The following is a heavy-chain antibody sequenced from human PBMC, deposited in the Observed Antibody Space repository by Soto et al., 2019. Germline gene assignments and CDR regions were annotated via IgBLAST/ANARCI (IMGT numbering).Heavy chain of an antibody. CDR2: IYYSGST. CDR1: GGSISSGGYY. V-gene: IGHV4-31*03. D-gene: IGHD2-2*01. Sequence: QVQLQESGPGLVKPSQTLSLTCTVSGGSISSGGYYWSWIRQHPGKGLEWIGYIYYSGSTYYNPSLKSRLTISVDTSKNYFSLKRSSVTAADTAVYYCARLSTSANSFDYWGQGTLVTVSS. CDR3: ARLSTSANSFDY. J-gene: IGHJ4*02.